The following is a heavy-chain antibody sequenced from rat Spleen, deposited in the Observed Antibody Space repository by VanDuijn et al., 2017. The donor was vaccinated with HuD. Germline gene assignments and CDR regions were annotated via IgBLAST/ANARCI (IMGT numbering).Heavy chain of an antibody. CDR1: GFSLTTSN. V-gene: IGHV2-30*01. J-gene: IGHJ2*01. CDR2: IWTSGNT. Sequence: QVQLKESGPGLVQPSQTLSLTCTVSGFSLTTSNVHWVRQPTGKGLEWMGVIWTSGNTDYNSTLKSRLSISRETSKSQVFLKMISLQTEDTATYYCARLGSYGDYWGQGVMVTVSS. D-gene: IGHD1-3*01. CDR3: ARLGSYGDY.